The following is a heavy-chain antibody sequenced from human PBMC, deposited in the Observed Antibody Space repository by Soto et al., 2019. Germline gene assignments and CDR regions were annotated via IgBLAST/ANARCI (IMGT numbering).Heavy chain of an antibody. CDR2: IYSGGST. D-gene: IGHD5-18*01. CDR3: ARHGYNYGGGYFDY. J-gene: IGHJ4*02. V-gene: IGHV3-66*04. CDR1: GVTVSSNY. Sequence: EVQLVESGGGLVQPGGSLRLSCAASGVTVSSNYMSWVRQAPGKGLEWVSVIYSGGSTYYADSVKGRLTISRDNSKNTLYLQMNSLRAEDTAVYCCARHGYNYGGGYFDYWGQGTLVTVSS.